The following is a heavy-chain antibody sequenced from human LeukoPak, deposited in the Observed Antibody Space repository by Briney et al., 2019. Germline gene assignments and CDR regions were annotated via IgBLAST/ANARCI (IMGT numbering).Heavy chain of an antibody. J-gene: IGHJ6*02. Sequence: ASVKVSCKASGHTFTGYYMHWVRQAPGQGLEWMGRINPNSGGTNYAQKFQGRVTMTRDTSISTAYMELSRLRSDDTAVYYCARWLLWFGELSYYYYGMDVWGQGTTVTVSS. CDR3: ARWLLWFGELSYYYYGMDV. CDR1: GHTFTGYY. D-gene: IGHD3-10*01. V-gene: IGHV1-2*06. CDR2: INPNSGGT.